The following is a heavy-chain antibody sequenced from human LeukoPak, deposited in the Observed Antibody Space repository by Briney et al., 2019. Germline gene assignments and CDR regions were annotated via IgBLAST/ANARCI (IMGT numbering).Heavy chain of an antibody. CDR2: INPNSGDT. J-gene: IGHJ5*02. V-gene: IGHV1-2*02. Sequence: GASVKVSCKASGYTFTAYYMHWVRQAPGQGLEWMGWINPNSGDTNYAPKFQGGVTMTRDTSISTAYMELSRLRSDDTAVYYCARDGDIAINWFDPWGQGTLVTVSS. D-gene: IGHD5-12*01. CDR3: ARDGDIAINWFDP. CDR1: GYTFTAYY.